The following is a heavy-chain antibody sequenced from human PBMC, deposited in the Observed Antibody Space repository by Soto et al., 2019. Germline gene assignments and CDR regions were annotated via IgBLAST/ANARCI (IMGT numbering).Heavy chain of an antibody. Sequence: QVQLVESGGGVVQPGRSLRLSCAASGFAFSGYAMHWVRQAPGKGLEWVALISKGGTYEKYADSVKGRFTISRDNSRHTLHVQRNGLRPDDTAVYYGAKEDEDGGYGHFASWGQGILFTVSS. V-gene: IGHV3-30*18. CDR1: GFAFSGYA. J-gene: IGHJ1*01. CDR3: AKEDEDGGYGHFAS. CDR2: ISKGGTYE. D-gene: IGHD6-19*01.